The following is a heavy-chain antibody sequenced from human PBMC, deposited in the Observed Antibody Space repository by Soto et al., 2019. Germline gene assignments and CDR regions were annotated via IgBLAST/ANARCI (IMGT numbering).Heavy chain of an antibody. CDR1: GYTFTSYY. Sequence: GASVKVSCKASGYTFTSYYMHWVRQAPGQGLEWMGIINPSGGSTSYAQKFQGRVTMTRDTSTSTVYMELSSLRSEDTAVYYRARTYCSSTSCYFVGFDYWGQGTLVTVSS. V-gene: IGHV1-46*01. CDR2: INPSGGST. CDR3: ARTYCSSTSCYFVGFDY. D-gene: IGHD2-2*01. J-gene: IGHJ4*02.